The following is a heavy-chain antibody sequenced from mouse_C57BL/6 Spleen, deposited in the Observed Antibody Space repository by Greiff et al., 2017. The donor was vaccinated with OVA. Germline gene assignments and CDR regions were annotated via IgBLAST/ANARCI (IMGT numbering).Heavy chain of an antibody. J-gene: IGHJ1*03. V-gene: IGHV1-61*01. Sequence: VQLQQPGAELVRPGSSVKLSCKASGYTFTSYWMDWVKQRPGQGLEWIGNIYPSDSETHYNQKFKDKATLTVDKSSSTAYMQLSSLTSEDSAVYYCARGRTGTWYFDVWGTGTTVTVSS. CDR1: GYTFTSYW. CDR2: IYPSDSET. CDR3: ARGRTGTWYFDV. D-gene: IGHD4-1*01.